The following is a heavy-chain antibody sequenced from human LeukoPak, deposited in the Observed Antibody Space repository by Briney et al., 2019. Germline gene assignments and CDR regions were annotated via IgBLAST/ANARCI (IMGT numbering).Heavy chain of an antibody. V-gene: IGHV3-30*02. J-gene: IGHJ5*02. CDR2: IRYDGSNK. CDR1: GFTFSSYG. Sequence: GGSLRLSCAASGFTFSSYGMHWVRQAPGKGLEWVAFIRYDGSNKYYADSVKGRFTISRDNSENTLYLQMNSLRAEDTAVYYCAKDHGTYYYDSSGPWGQGTLVTVSS. CDR3: AKDHGTYYYDSSGP. D-gene: IGHD3-22*01.